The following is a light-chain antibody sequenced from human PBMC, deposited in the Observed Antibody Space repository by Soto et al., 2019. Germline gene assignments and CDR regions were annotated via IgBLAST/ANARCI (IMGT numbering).Light chain of an antibody. Sequence: QSALTQPASVSGSPGQSITISCTGTSSDVGGYNYVSWNQQHPGKAPKLIIYEVIKRPSGVPDRFSGSKSGNTASLTVSGLQAEDEGDYYCSSYGGSNNLVFGGGTKLTVL. CDR2: EVI. J-gene: IGLJ2*01. CDR3: SSYGGSNNLV. CDR1: SSDVGGYNY. V-gene: IGLV2-8*01.